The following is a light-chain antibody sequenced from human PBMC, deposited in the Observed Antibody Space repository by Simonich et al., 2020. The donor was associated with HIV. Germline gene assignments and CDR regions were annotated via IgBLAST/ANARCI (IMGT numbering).Light chain of an antibody. CDR3: SSYTSSSTLWV. Sequence: QSALTQPASVSGSPGQSITISCTGTSRDVGGYNTVSWYQQHPGKAPKLMIYDVSKRPSGGSNRVSGSKSGNTASLTISGLQAEDEADYYCSSYTSSSTLWVFGTGTKVTVL. J-gene: IGLJ1*01. CDR1: SRDVGGYNT. CDR2: DVS. V-gene: IGLV2-14*01.